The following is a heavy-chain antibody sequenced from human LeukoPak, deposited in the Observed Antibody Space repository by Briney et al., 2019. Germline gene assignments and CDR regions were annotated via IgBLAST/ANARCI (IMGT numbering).Heavy chain of an antibody. D-gene: IGHD6-13*01. CDR1: GDSVSSNSAA. CDR2: TYYRSKWYN. Sequence: SQTLSLTCAISGDSVSSNSAAWNWIRQSPSRGLEWLGRTYYRSKWYNDYAVSVKSRITINPDTSKNQFSLQLNSVTPEDTAVYYCARDQSHLPVAAAGTKGFDYWGQGTLVTVSS. J-gene: IGHJ4*02. CDR3: ARDQSHLPVAAAGTKGFDY. V-gene: IGHV6-1*01.